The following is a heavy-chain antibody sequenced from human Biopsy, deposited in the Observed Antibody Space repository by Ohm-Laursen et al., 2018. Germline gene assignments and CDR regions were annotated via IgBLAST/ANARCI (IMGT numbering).Heavy chain of an antibody. D-gene: IGHD2-8*01. CDR2: IYTGGTT. V-gene: IGHV3-66*04. Sequence: SLRLSCAASGSTFSSYFMSWVRQAPGKGLEWVSVIYTGGTTHYADSVRGRFTISRDNSKNTLYLQMNSLRAEDTAVYYCARHHCTNGVCLGVYFDYWGQGTLVTVSS. CDR1: GSTFSSYF. CDR3: ARHHCTNGVCLGVYFDY. J-gene: IGHJ4*02.